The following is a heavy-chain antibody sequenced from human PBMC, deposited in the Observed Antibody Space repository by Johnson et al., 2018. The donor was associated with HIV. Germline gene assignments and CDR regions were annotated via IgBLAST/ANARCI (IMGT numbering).Heavy chain of an antibody. CDR2: IYNDGSRT. CDR3: ATFGGRSLHAFDI. J-gene: IGHJ3*02. V-gene: IGHV3-20*04. Sequence: MLLVEYGGGVVRPVGSLRLSCAASGFTFDDYGMSWVRQVPGKRPAWVARIYNDGSRTTYADSVRGQFTISGDNAQNSLYLQMNSLRAEYPAVYYYATFGGRSLHAFDIWSQGTMVTVSS. CDR1: GFTFDDYG. D-gene: IGHD3-10*01.